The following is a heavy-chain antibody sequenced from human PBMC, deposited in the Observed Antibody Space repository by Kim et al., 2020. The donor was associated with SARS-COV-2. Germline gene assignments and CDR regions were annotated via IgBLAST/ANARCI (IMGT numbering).Heavy chain of an antibody. J-gene: IGHJ6*02. CDR2: INHGGST. Sequence: SETLSLTCAVYGGSFSGYYWNWIRQPPGKGLEWIGEINHGGSTNYNPSLKSRVTISVDTSKNQFSLKLRSVTAADTAVYYCARGLKYQLLLYYSFNMDVWGQGTTVTVSS. CDR3: ARGLKYQLLLYYSFNMDV. D-gene: IGHD2-2*01. CDR1: GGSFSGYY. V-gene: IGHV4-34*01.